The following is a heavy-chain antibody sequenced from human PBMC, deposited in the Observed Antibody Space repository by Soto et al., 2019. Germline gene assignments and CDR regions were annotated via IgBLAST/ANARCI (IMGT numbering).Heavy chain of an antibody. CDR1: GFSFSSYA. D-gene: IGHD5-18*01. J-gene: IGHJ4*02. V-gene: IGHV3-30*04. CDR2: ISSDGTNK. Sequence: PGGSLRLSCEGSGFSFSSYAIHWVRQAPGKGLEWVAVISSDGTNKYYGESVRGRFTISRDDSKSTMYLQMNSVRPDDTAIYYCGRDNMIQLWPPTSVDSWGQGALVTVSS. CDR3: GRDNMIQLWPPTSVDS.